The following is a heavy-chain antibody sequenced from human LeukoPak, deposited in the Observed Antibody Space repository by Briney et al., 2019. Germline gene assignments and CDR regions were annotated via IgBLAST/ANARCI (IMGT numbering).Heavy chain of an antibody. V-gene: IGHV3-53*04. CDR2: IYSGGST. CDR1: GFTVSSNY. CDR3: ARPYKNYYYXMDV. D-gene: IGHD1-14*01. J-gene: IGHJ6*02. Sequence: GGSLRLSCAASGFTVSSNYMSWVRQAPGKGLEWVSVIYSGGSTYYADSVKGRFTISRHNPKNTLYLQMNSLRAEDTAVYYCARPYKNYYYXMDVWGQGTTVTVSS.